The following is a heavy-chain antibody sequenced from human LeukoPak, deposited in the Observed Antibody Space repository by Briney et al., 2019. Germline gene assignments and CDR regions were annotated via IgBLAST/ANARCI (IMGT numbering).Heavy chain of an antibody. Sequence: SETLSLTCTVSGGSISSYYWSWIRQPPGKGLEWIGYIYYSGSTYYNPSLKSRVTISVDTSKNQFSLKLSSVTAADTAVYYCARGLRDMVRGVMSLGFDYWGQGTLVTVSS. V-gene: IGHV4-59*12. CDR1: GGSISSYY. J-gene: IGHJ4*02. CDR3: ARGLRDMVRGVMSLGFDY. CDR2: IYYSGST. D-gene: IGHD3-10*01.